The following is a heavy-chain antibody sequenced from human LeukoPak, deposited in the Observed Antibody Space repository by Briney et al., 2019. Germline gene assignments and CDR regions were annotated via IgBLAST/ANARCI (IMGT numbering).Heavy chain of an antibody. J-gene: IGHJ4*02. CDR2: IYHSGST. Sequence: PSETLSLTCTVSGYSISSGYYWGWIRPPPGKGLEWIGSIYHSGSTYYNPSLKSRVTISVDTSKNQFSLKLSSVTAADTAVYYCARQDKGYSGYDLDYWGQGTLVTVSS. CDR1: GYSISSGYY. CDR3: ARQDKGYSGYDLDY. D-gene: IGHD5-12*01. V-gene: IGHV4-38-2*02.